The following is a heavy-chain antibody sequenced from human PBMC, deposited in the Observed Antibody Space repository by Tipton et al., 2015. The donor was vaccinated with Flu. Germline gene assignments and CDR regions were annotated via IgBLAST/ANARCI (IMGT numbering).Heavy chain of an antibody. Sequence: PGLVKPSQTLSLTCNVSGGSISSGGAYWSWIRQHPGKGLEWIGGIYYSGSTYKNPSLTSRVSISVDTSKNQFSLNLKSVTAADTAVYYCVRDQGFGDGLTYAYYGMDVWGQGTTVTVSS. V-gene: IGHV4-31*03. CDR1: GGSISSGGAY. CDR3: VRDQGFGDGLTYAYYGMDV. D-gene: IGHD3-10*01. J-gene: IGHJ6*02. CDR2: IYYSGST.